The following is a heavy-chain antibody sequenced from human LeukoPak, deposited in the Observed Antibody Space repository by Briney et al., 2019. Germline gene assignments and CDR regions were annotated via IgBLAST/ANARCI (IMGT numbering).Heavy chain of an antibody. J-gene: IGHJ6*03. CDR1: GFTFSSYG. CDR3: ATSGGGYYYGSGSPSYYYYMDV. Sequence: GGSLRLSCAASGFTFSSYGMHWVRQAPGKGLEWVAFIRYDGSNKYYADSVKGRFTISRDNSKNTLYLQMNSLRAKDTAVYYCATSGGGYYYGSGSPSYYYYMDVWGKGTTVTVSS. V-gene: IGHV3-30*02. CDR2: IRYDGSNK. D-gene: IGHD3-10*01.